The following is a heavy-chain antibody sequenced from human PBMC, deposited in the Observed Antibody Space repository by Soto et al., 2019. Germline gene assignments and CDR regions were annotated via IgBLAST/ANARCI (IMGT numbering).Heavy chain of an antibody. Sequence: PGGSLRLSCAASGFTFSNAWMNWVRQAPGKGLEWVGRIKSKTDGGTTDYAAPVKGRFTISRDDSKNTLYLQMNSLKTEDTAVYYCTTDPGGGYPYYHYGMAVWGQGTTVTVSS. D-gene: IGHD5-18*01. CDR2: IKSKTDGGTT. V-gene: IGHV3-15*07. CDR1: GFTFSNAW. J-gene: IGHJ6*02. CDR3: TTDPGGGYPYYHYGMAV.